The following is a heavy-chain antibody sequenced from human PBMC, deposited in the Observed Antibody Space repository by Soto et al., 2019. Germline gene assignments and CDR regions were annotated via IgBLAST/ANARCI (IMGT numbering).Heavy chain of an antibody. V-gene: IGHV1-69*04. J-gene: IGHJ4*02. CDR3: ARDQDSSGWYPY. CDR1: GGTFSSYT. D-gene: IGHD6-19*01. CDR2: IIPILGIA. Sequence: SVKVSFKASGGTFSSYTISWVRQAPGQGLEWMGRIIPILGIANYAQKFQGRVTITADKSTSTAYMELSSLRSEDTAVYYCARDQDSSGWYPYWGQGTLVTVAS.